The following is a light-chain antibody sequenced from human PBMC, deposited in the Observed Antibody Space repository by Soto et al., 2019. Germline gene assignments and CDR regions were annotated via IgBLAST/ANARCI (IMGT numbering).Light chain of an antibody. CDR3: QQINSYPHT. V-gene: IGKV1-9*01. Sequence: DIQLTQSPSFLSASVGDRVSITCRASQGISTYLAWCQQNPGKAPNLLIYAASTLQSGVPSRFTGSGSGAQFTLTISSLQPEDFAIYYCQQINSYPHTFGQGTRLEIK. J-gene: IGKJ5*01. CDR2: AAS. CDR1: QGISTY.